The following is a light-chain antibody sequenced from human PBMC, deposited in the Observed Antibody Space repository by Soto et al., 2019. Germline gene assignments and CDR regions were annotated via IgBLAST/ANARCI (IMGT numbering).Light chain of an antibody. CDR3: QQRSNWWT. CDR1: QSVSSY. CDR2: DAS. J-gene: IGKJ1*01. V-gene: IGKV3D-11*02. Sequence: EIVLTQSPATLSLSPGERATLSCRASQSVSSYLAWYQQXXXQAPRLLIYDASNRATGIPARXXXXXXXXXXTXTISSLEPEDFAVYYCQQRSNWWTFGQGTKVEIK.